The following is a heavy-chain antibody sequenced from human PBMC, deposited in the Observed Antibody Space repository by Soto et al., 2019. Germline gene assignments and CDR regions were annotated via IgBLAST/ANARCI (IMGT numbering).Heavy chain of an antibody. J-gene: IGHJ4*02. Sequence: SETLSLTCTVSGGSISSGDYYWCWIRLPPGKGLEWIGYIYYSGSTYYNPSLTSRVTISVDTSKNQFSLKLSFVTAADTAVYYCSRAQGSGFLVXWGQGTLVTVSS. CDR3: SRAQGSGFLVX. D-gene: IGHD3-10*01. V-gene: IGHV4-30-4*01. CDR2: IYYSGST. CDR1: GGSISSGDYY.